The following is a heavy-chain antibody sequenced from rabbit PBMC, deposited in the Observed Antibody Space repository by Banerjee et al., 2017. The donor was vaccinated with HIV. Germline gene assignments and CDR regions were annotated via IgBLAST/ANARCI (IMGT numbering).Heavy chain of an antibody. CDR1: GFDFSSYW. CDR3: AREQYAGYAGYGL. D-gene: IGHD7-1*01. Sequence: QEQLKETGGGLVQPGGSLTLSCKASGFDFSSYWMYWVRQAPGKGLEWIGCIDGIGSGSTYYATWAKGRFTISKTSSTTVTLQMTSLTAADTATYFCAREQYAGYAGYGLWGPGTLVTVS. CDR2: IDGIGSGST. J-gene: IGHJ2*01. V-gene: IGHV1S45*01.